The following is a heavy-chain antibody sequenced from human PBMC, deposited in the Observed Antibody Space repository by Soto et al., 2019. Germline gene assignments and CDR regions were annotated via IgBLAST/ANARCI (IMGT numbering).Heavy chain of an antibody. D-gene: IGHD6-19*01. CDR3: ARGRGWLHDY. CDR2: IKQDGSDR. J-gene: IGHJ4*02. V-gene: IGHV3-7*01. CDR1: GFSLSDYW. Sequence: EVQLVESGGGLVQPGGSLRLSCAACGFSLSDYWMNWVRQAPGKGLEWVAIIKQDGSDRYYVDSVKGRFTISRDNAKNSLYLQMSSLRVEDTALYYCARGRGWLHDYWGQGTLVTVSS.